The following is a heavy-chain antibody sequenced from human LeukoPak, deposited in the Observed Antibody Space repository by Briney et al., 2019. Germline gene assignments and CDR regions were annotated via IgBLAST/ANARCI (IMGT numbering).Heavy chain of an antibody. Sequence: PGGSLRLSCAASGFTFDDYAMHWVRQAPGKGLEWVSLISGDGGSTYYADSVKGRFTISRDNSKNSLYLQMNSLRTEDTALYCCAKDNGGGSLYGMDVWGQGTTVTVSS. CDR2: ISGDGGST. CDR3: AKDNGGGSLYGMDV. D-gene: IGHD2-15*01. V-gene: IGHV3-43*02. J-gene: IGHJ6*02. CDR1: GFTFDDYA.